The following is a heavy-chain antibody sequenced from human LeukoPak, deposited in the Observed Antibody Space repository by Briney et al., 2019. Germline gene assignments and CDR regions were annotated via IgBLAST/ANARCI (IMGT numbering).Heavy chain of an antibody. Sequence: GSLRLPCAPPGFTFSSYGMSWVRQTPEKGRERIGEINYGGSAKYNTSLQRRVTISAHMSMKQSSLIRTSVTAAPTAGYFIAKWHDFRVDFVPWGQGTLVTVSS. J-gene: IGHJ5*02. CDR1: GFTFSSYG. CDR3: AKWHDFRVDFVP. D-gene: IGHD2-15*01. V-gene: IGHV4-34*08. CDR2: INYGGSA.